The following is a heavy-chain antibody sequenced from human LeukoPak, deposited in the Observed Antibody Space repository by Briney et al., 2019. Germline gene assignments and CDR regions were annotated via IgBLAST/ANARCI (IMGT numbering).Heavy chain of an antibody. J-gene: IGHJ6*03. CDR3: ARDSYGDYERYYYYYYMDV. CDR1: GYTFTSYG. CDR2: ISAYNGNT. D-gene: IGHD4-17*01. V-gene: IGHV1-18*01. Sequence: ASVKVSCKASGYTFTSYGISWVRQAPGQGLEWLGWISAYNGNTNYAQKLQGRVTMTTDTSTSTAYMELRSLRSDDTAVYYCARDSYGDYERYYYYYYMDVWGKGTTVTVSS.